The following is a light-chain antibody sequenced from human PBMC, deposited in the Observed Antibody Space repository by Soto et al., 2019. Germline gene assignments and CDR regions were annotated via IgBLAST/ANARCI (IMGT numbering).Light chain of an antibody. CDR2: GNS. Sequence: QSALTQPPSVSGAPGQRVTISCTGSSSNIGAGYDVHWYQQLPGTAPKLLIYGNSNRPSRVPDRFSGSKSGTSASLAITGLQAEDEADYYCQSYDSSLSGPLFGGGTKLTVL. CDR3: QSYDSSLSGPL. V-gene: IGLV1-40*01. J-gene: IGLJ2*01. CDR1: SSNIGAGYD.